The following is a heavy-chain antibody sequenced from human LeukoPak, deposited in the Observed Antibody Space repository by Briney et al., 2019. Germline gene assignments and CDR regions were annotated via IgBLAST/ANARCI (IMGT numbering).Heavy chain of an antibody. J-gene: IGHJ5*02. CDR1: GFTVSSNY. Sequence: GGSLRLSCAASGFTVSSNYMSWVRQAPGKGLEWVSVIYSGGSTYYADSVKGRFTISRDNSKNTLYLQMNSLRAEDTAVYYCARDYREGSGSYYPRFDPWGQGTLVTVSS. CDR3: ARDYREGSGSYYPRFDP. V-gene: IGHV3-53*01. CDR2: IYSGGST. D-gene: IGHD1-26*01.